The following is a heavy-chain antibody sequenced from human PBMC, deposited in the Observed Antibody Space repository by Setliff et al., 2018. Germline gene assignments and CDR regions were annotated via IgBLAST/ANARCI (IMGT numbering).Heavy chain of an antibody. J-gene: IGHJ4*02. CDR2: TSFSGDNT. V-gene: IGHV3-23*01. CDR1: GFTFSNYA. Sequence: EGSLRLSCAASGFTFSNYAIIWVRQAPGKGLEWVSTTSFSGDNTYYADSLKGRFTISRDNSKNTLYLQMNSLRAEDTAVYYCAKDLFILNTIVVMGGFWGQGTLVTVSS. D-gene: IGHD2-21*01. CDR3: AKDLFILNTIVVMGGF.